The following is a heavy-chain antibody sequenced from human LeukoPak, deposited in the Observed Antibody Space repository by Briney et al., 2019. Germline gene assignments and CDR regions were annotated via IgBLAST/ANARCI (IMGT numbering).Heavy chain of an antibody. CDR1: GVTFSSYG. CDR2: ISNDGRNK. J-gene: IGHJ4*02. Sequence: PGGSLRLSCAASGVTFSSYGMHWVRQAPGKGLEWVAVISNDGRNKQYADSAKGRFTISRDNSKNTLYLQMNSLRAEDTAVYYCAKDLTGVNYCLYQWGQGTLATVSS. CDR3: AKDLTGVNYCLYQ. D-gene: IGHD2/OR15-2a*01. V-gene: IGHV3-30*18.